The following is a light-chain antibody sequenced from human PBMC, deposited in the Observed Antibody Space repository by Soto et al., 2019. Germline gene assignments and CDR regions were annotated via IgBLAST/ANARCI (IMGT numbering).Light chain of an antibody. CDR3: SSFTTSTSYV. CDR2: DVS. J-gene: IGLJ1*01. Sequence: QSVLTQPASLSGSPGQSITISCTGTSSDVGAYDYVSWYQQHPGEVPKLMIFDVSDRPSGVSNRFSGSKSGNTASLTISGLQAEDEADYYCSSFTTSTSYVFGTGTKVTVL. CDR1: SSDVGAYDY. V-gene: IGLV2-14*03.